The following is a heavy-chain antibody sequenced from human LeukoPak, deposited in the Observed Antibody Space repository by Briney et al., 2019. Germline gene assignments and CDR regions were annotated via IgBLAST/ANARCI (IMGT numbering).Heavy chain of an antibody. J-gene: IGHJ4*02. D-gene: IGHD3-22*01. CDR2: IYSSGTT. CDR3: ARSLARSYYHNRGGFNY. Sequence: SQTLSLTCTVSGGSISSGGYYWTWIRQHPGKGLEWIGYIYSSGTTYYNPSLKSRVTISVDTSKNHFSLKLRSVTAADTAVYFCARSLARSYYHNRGGFNYWGQGTLVTDSS. CDR1: GGSISSGGYY. V-gene: IGHV4-31*03.